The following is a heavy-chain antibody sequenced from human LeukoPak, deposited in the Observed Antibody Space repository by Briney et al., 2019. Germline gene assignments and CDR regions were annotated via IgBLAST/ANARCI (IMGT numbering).Heavy chain of an antibody. CDR2: IYYSGST. Sequence: SETLSLTCTVSGGSISSDYWSWIRQPPGRGLEWIGHIYYSGSTTYNPSLKSRVTISVDTSKSQFSLELSSVTAADTAVYYCARDAIGAAGTGLPGFWGQGTPVTVSS. CDR3: ARDAIGAAGTGLPGF. D-gene: IGHD6-13*01. J-gene: IGHJ4*02. CDR1: GGSISSDY. V-gene: IGHV4-59*01.